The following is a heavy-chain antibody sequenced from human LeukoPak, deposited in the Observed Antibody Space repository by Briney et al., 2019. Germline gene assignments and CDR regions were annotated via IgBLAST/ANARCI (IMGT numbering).Heavy chain of an antibody. V-gene: IGHV3-23*01. D-gene: IGHD3-9*01. CDR1: GFTFSNYA. J-gene: IGHJ4*02. CDR2: ITGSGGIT. Sequence: GASLRLSCVASGFTFSNYAMSWVRQAPGKGLEWVSAITGSGGITYYADSVKGRFTIPRDNSKNTLYLQMNSLRAEDTAVYYCAKWGDYDVLTGYYDPDYWGQGTLVTVSS. CDR3: AKWGDYDVLTGYYDPDY.